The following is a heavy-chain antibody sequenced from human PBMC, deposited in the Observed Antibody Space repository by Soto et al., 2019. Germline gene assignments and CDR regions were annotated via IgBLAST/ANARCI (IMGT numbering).Heavy chain of an antibody. CDR2: INPNSGGT. Sequence: ASVKVSCKASGYTFTGYYMHWVRQAPGQGLEWMGWINPNSGGTNYAQKFQGGVTMTRDTSISTAYMELSRLRSDDTAVYYCARVLSHLVVAATLFDYWGQGTLVTVSS. V-gene: IGHV1-2*02. J-gene: IGHJ4*02. D-gene: IGHD2-15*01. CDR3: ARVLSHLVVAATLFDY. CDR1: GYTFTGYY.